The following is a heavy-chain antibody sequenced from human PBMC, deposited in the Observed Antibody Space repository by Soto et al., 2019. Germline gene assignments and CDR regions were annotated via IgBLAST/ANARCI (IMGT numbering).Heavy chain of an antibody. V-gene: IGHV1-69*13. CDR3: ARAGSGSYLKAHRLHL. Sequence: SLKVSCKASGGTFSSYAISWVRQAPGQGLEWMGGINPIFGTANYAQKFQGRVTITADESTSTAYMELSSLRSEDTAVFYCARAGSGSYLKAHRLHLWGQMSLVTVSS. CDR2: INPIFGTA. CDR1: GGTFSSYA. J-gene: IGHJ1*01. D-gene: IGHD3-10*01.